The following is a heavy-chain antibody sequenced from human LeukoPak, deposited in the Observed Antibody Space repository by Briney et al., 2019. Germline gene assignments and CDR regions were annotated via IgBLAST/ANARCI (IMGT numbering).Heavy chain of an antibody. D-gene: IGHD1-26*01. J-gene: IGHJ4*02. V-gene: IGHV4-34*01. Sequence: SETLSLTCAVYGGSFSGCYWSWIRQPPGKGLEWIGEINHSGSANYNPSLKSRVTISVDRSKNQFSLKLSSVTAADTAVYYCARGPAKDRRWEYWGQGTLVTVSS. CDR2: INHSGSA. CDR3: ARGPAKDRRWEY. CDR1: GGSFSGCY.